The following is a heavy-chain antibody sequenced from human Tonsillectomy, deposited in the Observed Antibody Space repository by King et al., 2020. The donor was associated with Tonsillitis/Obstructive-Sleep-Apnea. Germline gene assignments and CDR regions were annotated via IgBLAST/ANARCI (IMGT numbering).Heavy chain of an antibody. V-gene: IGHV3-11*05. D-gene: IGHD5-12*01. CDR2: ISSSSSYT. CDR3: ARAQYKTTVWWLPDY. CDR1: GFTFSDYY. Sequence: VQLVESGGGLVKPGGSLRLSCAASGFTFSDYYMSWIRQAPGKGLEWVSYISSSSSYTNYADSVKGRFTISRDNAKNSLYLQINSLRAEDTAVYYCARAQYKTTVWWLPDYWGQGTLVTVSS. J-gene: IGHJ4*02.